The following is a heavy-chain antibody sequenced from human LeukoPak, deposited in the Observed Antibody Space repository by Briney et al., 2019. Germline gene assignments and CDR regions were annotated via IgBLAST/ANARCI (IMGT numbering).Heavy chain of an antibody. Sequence: GESLKISCMCSGYSFTSYWIGWVRQMPGKGLEWMGIIYPGDSDTRYSPPFQGQVTISADKSLSTAYLQWSSLTASDTAMYYCATRDYYDSSGYSSLGAYFDYWGQGTLVTVST. J-gene: IGHJ4*02. CDR1: GYSFTSYW. CDR2: IYPGDSDT. D-gene: IGHD3-22*01. V-gene: IGHV5-51*01. CDR3: ATRDYYDSSGYSSLGAYFDY.